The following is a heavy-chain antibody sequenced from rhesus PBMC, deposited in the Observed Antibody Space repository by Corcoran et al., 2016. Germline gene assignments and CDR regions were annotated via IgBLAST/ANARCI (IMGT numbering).Heavy chain of an antibody. CDR3: ASREYSYSSDS. J-gene: IGHJ4*01. V-gene: IGHV4S9*01. CDR1: GGSISDTYY. CDR2: IYGNSANT. Sequence: QVQLPESGPGLVKPSETLSPTCAGSGGSISDTYYWNWIRQPPGKVLEWIGMIYGNSANTNNNPSPKSRVTISKDTSKNQFFLELSAVAAADTAVDYCASREYSYSSDSWGQGVLVTVSS. D-gene: IGHD5-12*01.